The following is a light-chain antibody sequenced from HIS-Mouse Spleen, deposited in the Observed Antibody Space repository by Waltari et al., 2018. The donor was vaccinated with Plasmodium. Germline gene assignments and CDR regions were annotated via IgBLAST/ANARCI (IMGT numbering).Light chain of an antibody. J-gene: IGKJ2*01. V-gene: IGKV3-20*01. CDR3: QQYGSSPYT. Sequence: EIVLTQSPGTLSLSPGERATLSCRASQSVSSSYLAWYQQKPGQAPRLLIYGPSSRATGIPDRFSGSGSGTDFTLTSSRLEPEDFAVYYCQQYGSSPYTFGQGTKLEIK. CDR1: QSVSSSY. CDR2: GPS.